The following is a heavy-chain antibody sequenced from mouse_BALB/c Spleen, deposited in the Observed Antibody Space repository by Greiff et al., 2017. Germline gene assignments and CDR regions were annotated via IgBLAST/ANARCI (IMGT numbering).Heavy chain of an antibody. D-gene: IGHD2-4*01. J-gene: IGHJ1*01. CDR1: GFSLSTSGMG. V-gene: IGHV8-12*01. CDR2: IYWDDDK. Sequence: QVTLKVSGPGILQPSQTLSLTCSFSGFSLSTSGMGVSWIRQPSGKGLEWLAHIYWDDDKRYNPSLKSRLTISKDTSSNQVFLKITSVDTADTATYDCALSTMITTDGYLDVWGAGTTVTVSS. CDR3: ALSTMITTDGYLDV.